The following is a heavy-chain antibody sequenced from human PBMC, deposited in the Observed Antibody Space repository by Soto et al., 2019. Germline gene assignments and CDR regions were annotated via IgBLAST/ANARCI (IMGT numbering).Heavy chain of an antibody. V-gene: IGHV3-23*01. Sequence: EVHVLESGGDLVQPGGSLRLSCAASGFTFSDYAMTWVHQAPGKGLDWVSSVSANGDITYYADSVKGRFTISRDNSNNTLLLQMNSLRAEDTALFYCARGDRGGSGSPASYYFSGLDVWGQGTTVTVSS. J-gene: IGHJ6*02. D-gene: IGHD3-10*01. CDR1: GFTFSDYA. CDR2: VSANGDIT. CDR3: ARGDRGGSGSPASYYFSGLDV.